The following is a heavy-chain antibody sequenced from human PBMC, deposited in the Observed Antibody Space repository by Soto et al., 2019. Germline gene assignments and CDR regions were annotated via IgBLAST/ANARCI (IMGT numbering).Heavy chain of an antibody. D-gene: IGHD3-22*01. Sequence: QITLKESGPTLVKPTQTLTLTRTFSGFSLSTSGVGVGWIRQPPGKALEWLALIYWNDYKRYSPSLKSRLTITKDTSKNQVVLTMTIMEPVDTATYYFAHRPTLYYDSSMGWYFDLWGRGTLVTVSS. CDR3: AHRPTLYYDSSMGWYFDL. J-gene: IGHJ2*01. V-gene: IGHV2-5*01. CDR2: IYWNDYK. CDR1: GFSLSTSGVG.